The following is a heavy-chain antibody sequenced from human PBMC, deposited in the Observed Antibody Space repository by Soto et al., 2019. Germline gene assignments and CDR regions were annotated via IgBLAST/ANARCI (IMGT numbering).Heavy chain of an antibody. CDR1: GDTVTKYG. D-gene: IGHD6-19*01. Sequence: QVQLVQSGGEVKKPGASVTVSCKASGDTVTKYGIRWVRQAPGQGLEWLGWISFYNGHTNYALKFQDRITFTTDTSTSTASMELRSLTSDDTAVYYCASATSIAVAGKETWGQGTLVTVSS. CDR2: ISFYNGHT. CDR3: ASATSIAVAGKET. J-gene: IGHJ4*02. V-gene: IGHV1-18*01.